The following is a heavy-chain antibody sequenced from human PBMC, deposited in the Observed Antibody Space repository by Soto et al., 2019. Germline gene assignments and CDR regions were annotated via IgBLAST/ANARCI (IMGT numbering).Heavy chain of an antibody. Sequence: GGSLRLSCAASGFTFSSYGMHWVRQAPGKGLEWVAVISYDGSNKYYADSVKGRFTISRDNSKNTLYLQMNSLRAEDTAVYYCAKARCSGGSCYTETIYYYYGMDVWGQGTTVTVSS. J-gene: IGHJ6*02. D-gene: IGHD2-15*01. CDR2: ISYDGSNK. CDR1: GFTFSSYG. V-gene: IGHV3-30*18. CDR3: AKARCSGGSCYTETIYYYYGMDV.